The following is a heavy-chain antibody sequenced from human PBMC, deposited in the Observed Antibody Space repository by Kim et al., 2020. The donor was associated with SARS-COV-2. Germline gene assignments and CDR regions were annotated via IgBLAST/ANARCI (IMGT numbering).Heavy chain of an antibody. J-gene: IGHJ4*02. V-gene: IGHV4-31*03. CDR2: IYYSGST. CDR1: GGSISSGGYY. CDR3: AREPLPFLIPPV. Sequence: SETLSLTCTVSGGSISSGGYYWSWIRQHPGKGLEWIGYIYYSGSTYYNPSLKSRVTISVDTSKNQFSLKLSSVTAADTAVYYCAREPLPFLIPPVWGQGTLVTVSS. D-gene: IGHD2-21*01.